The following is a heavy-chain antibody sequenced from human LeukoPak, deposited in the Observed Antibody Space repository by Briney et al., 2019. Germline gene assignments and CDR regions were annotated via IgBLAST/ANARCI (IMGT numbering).Heavy chain of an antibody. CDR3: ARLLAVAGTSSFDI. J-gene: IGHJ3*02. Sequence: VASVKVSCKASGGTFSSYAISWVRQAPGQGLEWMGGIIPIFGTANYAQKFQGGVTITADESTSTAYMELSSLRSEDTAVYYCARLLAVAGTSSFDIWGQGTMVTVSS. CDR2: IIPIFGTA. D-gene: IGHD6-19*01. V-gene: IGHV1-69*13. CDR1: GGTFSSYA.